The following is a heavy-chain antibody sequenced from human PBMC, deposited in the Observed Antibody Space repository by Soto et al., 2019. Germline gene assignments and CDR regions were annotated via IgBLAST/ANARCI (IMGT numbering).Heavy chain of an antibody. Sequence: GESMKISCKGSGYSFTSYWIGWVRQMPGKGLEWMGIIYPGDSDTRYSPSFQGQVTISADKSISTAYLQWSSLKASDTAMYYCARHYCSSTSCYPVYYYYYGMDVWGQGTTVTVSS. CDR2: IYPGDSDT. V-gene: IGHV5-51*01. J-gene: IGHJ6*02. CDR1: GYSFTSYW. D-gene: IGHD2-2*01. CDR3: ARHYCSSTSCYPVYYYYYGMDV.